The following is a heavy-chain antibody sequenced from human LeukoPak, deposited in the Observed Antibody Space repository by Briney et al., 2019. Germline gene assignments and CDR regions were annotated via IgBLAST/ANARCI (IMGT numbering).Heavy chain of an antibody. CDR1: GYTFTSYY. CDR2: INPSGGST. D-gene: IGHD4-23*01. V-gene: IGHV1-46*01. J-gene: IGHJ3*02. CDR3: ASLAGGNSESSDAFDI. Sequence: ASVKVSCKASGYTFTSYYMDWVRQPPGQGLEWMGIINPSGGSTSYAQKFQGRLTMTRDMSTSTVYMELSSLRSEDTAVYYCASLAGGNSESSDAFDIWGQGTMVTVSS.